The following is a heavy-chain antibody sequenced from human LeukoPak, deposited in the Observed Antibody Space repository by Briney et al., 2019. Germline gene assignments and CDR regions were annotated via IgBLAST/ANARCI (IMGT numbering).Heavy chain of an antibody. D-gene: IGHD3-10*01. V-gene: IGHV1-18*01. CDR3: AREIAGSGTNYYYYGMDV. J-gene: IGHJ6*02. Sequence: ASVKVSCKASGYTFTSYGISWVRQAPGQGLEWMGGISAYNGNTNYAQKLQGRVSMTTDTSTSTAYMELRSLRSDDTAVYYCAREIAGSGTNYYYYGMDVWGQGTTVTVSS. CDR2: ISAYNGNT. CDR1: GYTFTSYG.